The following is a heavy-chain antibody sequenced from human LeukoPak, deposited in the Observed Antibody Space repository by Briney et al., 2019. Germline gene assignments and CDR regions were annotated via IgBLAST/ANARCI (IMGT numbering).Heavy chain of an antibody. CDR3: ARAPYVLGIDAFDI. CDR2: IIPIFGTA. CDR1: GGTFSSYA. V-gene: IGHV1-69*05. D-gene: IGHD7-27*01. J-gene: IGHJ3*02. Sequence: SVKVSCKASGGTFSSYAISWVRQAPGQGLEWMGGIIPIFGTANYAQKFQGRVTITTDESTSTAYMELSSLRSEDAAVYYCARAPYVLGIDAFDIWGQGTMVTVSS.